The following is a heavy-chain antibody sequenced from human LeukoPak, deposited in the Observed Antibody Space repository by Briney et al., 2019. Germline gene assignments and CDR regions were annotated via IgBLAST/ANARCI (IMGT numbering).Heavy chain of an antibody. J-gene: IGHJ6*02. Sequence: ASVKVSCKVSGYTLTELSMHWMRQAPGKGLEWMGGFDPEDGETIYAQKFQGRVTMTEDTSTDTAYMELSSLRSEDTAVYYCATGPPGYYYYGMDVWGQGTTVTVSS. CDR3: ATGPPGYYYYGMDV. V-gene: IGHV1-24*01. CDR1: GYTLTELS. CDR2: FDPEDGET.